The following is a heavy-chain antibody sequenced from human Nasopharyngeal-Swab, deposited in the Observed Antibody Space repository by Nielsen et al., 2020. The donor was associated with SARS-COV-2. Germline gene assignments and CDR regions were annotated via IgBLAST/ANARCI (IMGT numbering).Heavy chain of an antibody. CDR1: GGTFSSYA. CDR3: ARGDTIFGKGSYDAFDI. Sequence: SVKASCKASGGTFSSYAISWVRHAPRQGLEWMGGIIPIFGTANYAQKFQGRVTITADKSTSTAYMELSSLRSEDTAVYYCARGDTIFGKGSYDAFDIWGQGTMVTVSS. D-gene: IGHD3-3*01. J-gene: IGHJ3*02. CDR2: IIPIFGTA. V-gene: IGHV1-69*06.